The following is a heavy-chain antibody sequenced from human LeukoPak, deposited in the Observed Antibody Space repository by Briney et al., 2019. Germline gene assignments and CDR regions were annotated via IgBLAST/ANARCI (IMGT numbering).Heavy chain of an antibody. CDR3: ARDLSLYCSGGSCYSLNY. CDR1: GFTFSNYW. J-gene: IGHJ4*02. V-gene: IGHV3-74*01. CDR2: ISSGGSST. Sequence: PGGSLRLSCAASGFTFSNYWMHWVRQAPGKGLVWVSRISSGGSSTTYADSVKGRFTISRDNAKNSLYLQMNSLRAEDTDVYYCARDLSLYCSGGSCYSLNYWGQGTLVTVSS. D-gene: IGHD2-15*01.